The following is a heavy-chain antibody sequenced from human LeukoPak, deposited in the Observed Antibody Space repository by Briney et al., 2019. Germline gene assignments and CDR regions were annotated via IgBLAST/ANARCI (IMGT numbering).Heavy chain of an antibody. J-gene: IGHJ6*02. V-gene: IGHV1-24*01. Sequence: ASVTVSCTVSGYTLTELSMHWVRQAPGKGLEWMGGFDPEDGETIYAQKFQGRVTMTEDTSTDTAYVELSSLRSEDTAAYYCATDRAVAGPYYYGMDVWGQGTTVTVSS. CDR2: FDPEDGET. CDR3: ATDRAVAGPYYYGMDV. CDR1: GYTLTELS. D-gene: IGHD6-19*01.